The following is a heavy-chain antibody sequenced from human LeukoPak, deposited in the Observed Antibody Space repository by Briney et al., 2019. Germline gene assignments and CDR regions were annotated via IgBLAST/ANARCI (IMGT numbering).Heavy chain of an antibody. CDR3: ARTKPLDPFDF. Sequence: SETLSLTCTVSGGSISSYYWSWIRQPPGKGLEWIGYIYYSGNTYYNPSLKSRVAISVDTSKNQFSLKVNSVTAADTAVYYCARTKPLDPFDFWGQGTLVTVSS. J-gene: IGHJ3*01. CDR2: IYYSGNT. CDR1: GGSISSYY. V-gene: IGHV4-59*01.